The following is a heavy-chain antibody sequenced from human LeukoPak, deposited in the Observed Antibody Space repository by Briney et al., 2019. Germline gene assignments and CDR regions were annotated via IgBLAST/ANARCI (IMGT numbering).Heavy chain of an antibody. D-gene: IGHD2-2*01. V-gene: IGHV1-18*01. J-gene: IGHJ4*02. Sequence: ASVKVSCKASGYTFTNYGISWVRQAPGQGLEWMGWISANNGNTNYAQKVQGRVTMTTDTSTSTAYMELRSLRSDDTAVYYCARDNPRDCSTTTCSNYLDYWGQGTLVTVSS. CDR1: GYTFTNYG. CDR3: ARDNPRDCSTTTCSNYLDY. CDR2: ISANNGNT.